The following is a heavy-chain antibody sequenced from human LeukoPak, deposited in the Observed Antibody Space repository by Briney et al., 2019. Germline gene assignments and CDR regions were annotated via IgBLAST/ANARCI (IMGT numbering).Heavy chain of an antibody. J-gene: IGHJ4*02. CDR1: GYSFTSYW. CDR2: IYPGDSDT. CDR3: ARHDRSLGAEEIDY. Sequence: GESLKIFCKGSGYSFTSYWIGWVRQMPGKGLEWMGIIYPGDSDTRYSPSFQGQVTISADKSISTAYLQWSSLKASDTTMYYCARHDRSLGAEEIDYWGQGTLVTVSS. V-gene: IGHV5-51*01.